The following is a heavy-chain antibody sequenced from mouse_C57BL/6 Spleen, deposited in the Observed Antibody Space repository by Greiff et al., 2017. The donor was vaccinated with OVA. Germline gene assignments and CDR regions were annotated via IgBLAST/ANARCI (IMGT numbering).Heavy chain of an antibody. D-gene: IGHD1-1*01. V-gene: IGHV1-15*01. CDR2: IDPETGGT. J-gene: IGHJ1*03. CDR3: TREGNYYGSKGYFDV. Sequence: VKLQESGAELVRPGASVTLSCKASGYTFTDYEMHWVKQTPVHGLEWIGAIDPETGGTAYNQKFKGKAILTADKSSSTAYMELRSLTSEDSAVYYCTREGNYYGSKGYFDVWGTGTTVTVSS. CDR1: GYTFTDYE.